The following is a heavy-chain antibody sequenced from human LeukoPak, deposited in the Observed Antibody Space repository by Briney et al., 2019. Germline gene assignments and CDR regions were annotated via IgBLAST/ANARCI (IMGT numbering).Heavy chain of an antibody. J-gene: IGHJ3*01. CDR3: ARGFDGANAFDL. V-gene: IGHV3-7*01. CDR1: RFSISNYW. CDR2: IKQDGSEK. Sequence: PGGSLRLSCVASRFSISNYWMNWVRQAPGKGLDWVANIKQDGSEKYYVDSVKGRFTISRDNAKNSVYLQMNSLRAEDTAVYYCARGFDGANAFDLWGQGTLVTVSS.